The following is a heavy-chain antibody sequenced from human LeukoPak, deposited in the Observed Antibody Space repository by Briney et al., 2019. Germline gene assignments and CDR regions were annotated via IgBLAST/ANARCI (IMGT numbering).Heavy chain of an antibody. CDR1: GYSISSSSYY. Sequence: SETLSLTCTVSGYSISSSSYYWGWIRQPPGKGLEWIGSIYYSGSTYYNPSLKSRVTISVDTSKNQFSLKLSSVTAADTAVYYCARLSALGHYYDSSGYSDYWGQGTLVTVSS. D-gene: IGHD3-22*01. V-gene: IGHV4-39*01. J-gene: IGHJ4*02. CDR3: ARLSALGHYYDSSGYSDY. CDR2: IYYSGST.